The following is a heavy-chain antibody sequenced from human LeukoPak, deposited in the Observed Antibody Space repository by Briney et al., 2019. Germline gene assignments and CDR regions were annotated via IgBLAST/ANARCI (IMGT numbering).Heavy chain of an antibody. J-gene: IGHJ4*02. CDR3: VRAKGDY. Sequence: SETLSLTCTVSGGSISSSSYYWGWIRQPPGTGLEWIAYTYYNGRANYNPSLKSRVTISVDTSKNQFSLKLSSVTAADTAVYYCVRAKGDYWGPGTLVTVSS. CDR2: TYYNGRA. V-gene: IGHV4-61*05. CDR1: GGSISSSSYY.